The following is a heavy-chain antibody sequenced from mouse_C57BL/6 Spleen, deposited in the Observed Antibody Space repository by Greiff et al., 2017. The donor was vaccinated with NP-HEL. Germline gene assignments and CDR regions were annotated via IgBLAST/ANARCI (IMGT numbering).Heavy chain of an antibody. D-gene: IGHD1-1*01. CDR2: IRNKANNHAT. Sequence: EVKLMESGGGLVQPGGSMKLSCAASGFTFSDAWMDWVRQSPEKGLEWVAEIRNKANNHATYYAESVKGRFTISRDESKSSVYLQMNSLRAEDTGIYYCTGLITTVVFDYWGQGTTLTVSS. J-gene: IGHJ2*01. V-gene: IGHV6-6*01. CDR1: GFTFSDAW. CDR3: TGLITTVVFDY.